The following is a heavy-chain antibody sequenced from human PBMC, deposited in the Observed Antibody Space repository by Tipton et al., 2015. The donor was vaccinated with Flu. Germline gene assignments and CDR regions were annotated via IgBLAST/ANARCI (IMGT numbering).Heavy chain of an antibody. J-gene: IGHJ4*02. CDR3: ARDMPQGVVIIPPAKRFDF. CDR2: ISAYTDNR. D-gene: IGHD3-3*01. Sequence: QSGAEVKKPGASVKVSCKTSGYSFNTYGISWVRQAPGQGLEWMGWISAYTDNRNYAQGFQGRVTMTTDTSTSTAFMELRSLTSDDTAVYYCARDMPQGVVIIPPAKRFDFWGQGTLVTVSS. CDR1: GYSFNTYG. V-gene: IGHV1-18*01.